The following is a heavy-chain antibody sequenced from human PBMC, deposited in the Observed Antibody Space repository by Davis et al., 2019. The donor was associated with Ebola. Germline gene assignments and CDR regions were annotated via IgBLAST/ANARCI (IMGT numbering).Heavy chain of an antibody. J-gene: IGHJ4*02. V-gene: IGHV1-69*05. CDR1: GGTFSSYA. CDR3: ARGRYSGSQYYFDY. D-gene: IGHD1-26*01. CDR2: IIPIFGTA. Sequence: SVKVSCKASGGTFSSYAISWVRQAPGQGLEWMGGIIPIFGTANYAQKFQGRVTITRDTSASTAYMELSSLRSEDTAVYYCARGRYSGSQYYFDYWGQGTLVTVSS.